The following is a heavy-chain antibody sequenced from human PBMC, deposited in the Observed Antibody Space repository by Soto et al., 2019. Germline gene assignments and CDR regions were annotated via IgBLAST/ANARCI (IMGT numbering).Heavy chain of an antibody. CDR1: GFTFSSYS. Sequence: EVQLVESGGGLVQPGGSLRLSCAASGFTFSSYSMNWVRQAPGKGLEWVSYISSSSSYIYYADSVKGRFTISRDNAKNSLYLQMNSLRAEDTAVYYCARDLAAAGGYYGMDVWGQGTTVTVSS. D-gene: IGHD6-13*01. CDR2: ISSSSSYI. J-gene: IGHJ6*02. V-gene: IGHV3-21*05. CDR3: ARDLAAAGGYYGMDV.